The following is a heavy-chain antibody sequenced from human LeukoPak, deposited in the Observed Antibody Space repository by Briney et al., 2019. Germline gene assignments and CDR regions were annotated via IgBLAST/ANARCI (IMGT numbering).Heavy chain of an antibody. CDR3: ARDALTYLDAFDI. J-gene: IGHJ3*02. V-gene: IGHV3-30-3*01. Sequence: GGSLRLSCAASGFTFSSYAMHWVRQAPGKGLEWVAVISYDGSNKYYADSVKGRFTISRDNSKNTLYLQMNSLRAEDTAVYYCARDALTYLDAFDIWGQGTMVTVSS. CDR1: GFTFSSYA. CDR2: ISYDGSNK. D-gene: IGHD2/OR15-2a*01.